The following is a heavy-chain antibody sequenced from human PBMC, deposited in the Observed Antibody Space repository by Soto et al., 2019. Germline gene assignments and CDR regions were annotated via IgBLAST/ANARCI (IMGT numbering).Heavy chain of an antibody. CDR2: ISAYNGNT. V-gene: IGHV1-18*01. CDR1: GYTFTSYG. J-gene: IGHJ3*02. Sequence: GASVKVSCKASGYTFTSYGISWVRQAPGQGLEWMGWISAYNGNTNYAQKLQGRVTMTTDTSTSTAYMELRSLRSDDTAVYYCARQRYNWNYANAFDIWGQGTMVTLS. D-gene: IGHD1-7*01. CDR3: ARQRYNWNYANAFDI.